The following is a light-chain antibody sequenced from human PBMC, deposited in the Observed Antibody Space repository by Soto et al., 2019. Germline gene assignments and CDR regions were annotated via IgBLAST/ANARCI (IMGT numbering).Light chain of an antibody. J-gene: IGLJ3*02. CDR1: SSNIGSNA. CDR3: AAWGDSLNNWL. Sequence: QSVLTQPPSASGTPGQRVTISCSGSSSNIGSNAVSWYQHFPGTAPKVLIYSDDQRPSGVPDLFTGYMSGTSASLAISGLRAVDEADYFCAAWGDSLNNWLFGGGTKGNVL. CDR2: SDD. V-gene: IGLV1-44*01.